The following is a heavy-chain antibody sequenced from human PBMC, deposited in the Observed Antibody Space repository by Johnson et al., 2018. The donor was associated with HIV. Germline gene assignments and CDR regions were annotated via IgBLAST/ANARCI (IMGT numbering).Heavy chain of an antibody. CDR3: AKASLRGYSYVSYAFDI. CDR1: GFTVSGDY. V-gene: IGHV3-66*01. D-gene: IGHD5-18*01. Sequence: VQLVESGGGLVQPGGSLRLSCAASGFTVSGDYMSWVRQAPGKGLEWVSLIYNDGTTYYADHVKGRFTISRDNSKNTLYLPMISLRVEDTAVYYCAKASLRGYSYVSYAFDIWGQGTMVTVSS. J-gene: IGHJ3*02. CDR2: IYNDGTT.